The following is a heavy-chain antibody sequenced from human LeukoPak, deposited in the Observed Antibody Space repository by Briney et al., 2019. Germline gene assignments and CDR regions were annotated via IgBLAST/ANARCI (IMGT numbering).Heavy chain of an antibody. D-gene: IGHD6-13*01. CDR2: ISSSSSYI. CDR1: GFTFSSYE. CDR3: ARDWPSEWQHLPDYDAVDI. V-gene: IGHV3-48*03. J-gene: IGHJ3*02. Sequence: GGSLRLSCAASGFTFSSYEMNWVRQAPGKGLEWVSYISSSSSYIYYADSVKGRFTISRDNSKNTLYLQMNSLRAEDTAVYYCARDWPSEWQHLPDYDAVDIWGQGTMVTVSS.